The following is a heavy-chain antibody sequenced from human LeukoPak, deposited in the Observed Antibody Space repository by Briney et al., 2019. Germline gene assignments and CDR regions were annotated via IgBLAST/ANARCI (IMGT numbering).Heavy chain of an antibody. CDR3: ARGGGYSSGWYPNNWFDP. CDR2: INPGDSDT. J-gene: IGHJ5*02. CDR1: GYSFTSYW. Sequence: GESLKISCKGSGYSFTSYWIGWVRQMPGKGLEWMGIINPGDSDTRYSPSFQGQVTISADKSISTAYLQWSSLKASDTAMYYCARGGGYSSGWYPNNWFDPWGQGTLVTVSS. V-gene: IGHV5-51*01. D-gene: IGHD6-19*01.